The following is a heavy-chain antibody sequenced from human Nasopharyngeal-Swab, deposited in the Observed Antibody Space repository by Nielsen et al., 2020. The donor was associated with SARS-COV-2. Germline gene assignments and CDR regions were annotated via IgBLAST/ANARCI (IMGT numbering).Heavy chain of an antibody. CDR3: ARGGRYSYGNYGMDV. CDR2: IKQDGSEK. CDR1: GFTFSSYW. J-gene: IGHJ6*02. D-gene: IGHD5-18*01. Sequence: GESLNITCAASGFTFSSYWMSWVRQAPGKGLEWVANIKQDGSEKYYVDSVKGRFTISRDNAKNSLYLQMNSLRAEDTAVYYCARGGRYSYGNYGMDVWGQGTTVTVSS. V-gene: IGHV3-7*01.